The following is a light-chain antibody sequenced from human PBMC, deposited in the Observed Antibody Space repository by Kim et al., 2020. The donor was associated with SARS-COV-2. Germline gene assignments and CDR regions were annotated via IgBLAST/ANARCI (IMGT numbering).Light chain of an antibody. CDR1: SSDVGGHNF. V-gene: IGLV2-11*01. J-gene: IGLJ2*01. CDR2: DVS. CDR3: CSHAGSVV. Sequence: PGPSFTLHRTGISSDVGGHNFVSSYQQHPGKAPKLLISDVSKRPSGVTDRFSGYKSGNTASLTISGLQAEDEADYYCCSHAGSVVFGGGTKLTVL.